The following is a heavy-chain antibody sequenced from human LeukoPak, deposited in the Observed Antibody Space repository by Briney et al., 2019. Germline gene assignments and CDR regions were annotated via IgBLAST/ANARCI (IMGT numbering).Heavy chain of an antibody. Sequence: GGSLRLSCAASGFTFSDYYMSWIRQAPGKGLEWVSYISSGSSYTNYADTVKGRFTISRDNAKNSLYLQMNSLRDEDTAMYYCARSRTGYFDLWGRGTLVTVSS. J-gene: IGHJ2*01. CDR3: ARSRTGYFDL. CDR2: ISSGSSYT. V-gene: IGHV3-11*06. CDR1: GFTFSDYY.